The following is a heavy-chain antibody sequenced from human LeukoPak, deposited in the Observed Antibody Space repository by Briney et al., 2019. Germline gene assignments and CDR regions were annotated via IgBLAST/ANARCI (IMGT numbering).Heavy chain of an antibody. CDR1: GGSLSSGDYY. D-gene: IGHD2-21*01. J-gene: IGHJ4*02. V-gene: IGHV4-30-4*08. Sequence: PSETLSPTCTVSGGSLSSGDYYWTWIRQPPGKGLEWIGYIYYSGSTYYNPYLKSRVTISVDTSKNQFSLKLSSVTAADTAVYYCARVPLYCGGDCLYFDYWGQGTLVTVSS. CDR3: ARVPLYCGGDCLYFDY. CDR2: IYYSGST.